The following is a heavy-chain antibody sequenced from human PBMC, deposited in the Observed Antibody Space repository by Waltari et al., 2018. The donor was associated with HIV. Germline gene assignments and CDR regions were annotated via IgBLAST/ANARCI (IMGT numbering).Heavy chain of an antibody. CDR3: ARGYSSSRWIPLYH. V-gene: IGHV3-33*01. CDR2: FWSDGVEI. J-gene: IGHJ4*02. D-gene: IGHD4-4*01. CDR1: GSPFSTFA. Sequence: QVQLVESGGGVVQSGTSLTLSCAVSGSPFSTFAIHWVRQSPGKGLEWLAVFWSDGVEISYADSAKGRFTISKDSSQKTLYLHLTSLGAEDTALYYCARGYSSSRWIPLYHWGRGTLVTVSS.